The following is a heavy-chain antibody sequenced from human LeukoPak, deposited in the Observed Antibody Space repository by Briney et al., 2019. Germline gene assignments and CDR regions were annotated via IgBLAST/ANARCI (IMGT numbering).Heavy chain of an antibody. CDR2: ISGSGGSV. CDR1: GFTFTSYS. V-gene: IGHV3-48*04. Sequence: GGSLRLSCAASGFTFTSYSMNWVRQAPGKGLEWVSYISGSGGSVHYADSVKGRFTASRDNAKSSLYLQMNSLRAEDTALYYCAKEPSPQRDNTVDIWGQGTMVTVSA. CDR3: AKEPSPQRDNTVDI. D-gene: IGHD2-15*01. J-gene: IGHJ3*02.